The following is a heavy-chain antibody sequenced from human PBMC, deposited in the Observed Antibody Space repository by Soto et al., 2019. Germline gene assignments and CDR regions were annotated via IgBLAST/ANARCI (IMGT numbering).Heavy chain of an antibody. Sequence: QVQLQESGPGLVKPSQTLSLTCTVSGGSISIGVYYWNWIRQHPGKGLEWIGYTYHTGSTYYNPSLASRVTLSVDPSKNQFSLKLSSVTAADTAVYYCARIGNPDASLYFDYWGQGTLVTVSS. CDR1: GGSISIGVYY. D-gene: IGHD2-2*01. CDR2: TYHTGST. V-gene: IGHV4-31*03. CDR3: ARIGNPDASLYFDY. J-gene: IGHJ4*02.